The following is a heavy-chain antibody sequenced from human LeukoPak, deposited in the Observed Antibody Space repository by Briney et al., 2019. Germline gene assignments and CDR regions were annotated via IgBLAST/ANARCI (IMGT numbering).Heavy chain of an antibody. CDR3: ARAGSYLRAFDI. D-gene: IGHD1-26*01. V-gene: IGHV4-59*01. J-gene: IGHJ3*02. Sequence: PSETLSLTCTVSGGSISSYYWSWIRQPPGKGLEWIGYIYYSGSTNYNPSLKSRVTISVDTSKNQFSLKLSSVTAADTAVYYCARAGSYLRAFDIWGQGTMVTVSS. CDR2: IYYSGST. CDR1: GGSISSYY.